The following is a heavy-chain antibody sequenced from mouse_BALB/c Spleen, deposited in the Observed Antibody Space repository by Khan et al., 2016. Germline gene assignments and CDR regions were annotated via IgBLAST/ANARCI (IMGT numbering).Heavy chain of an antibody. CDR2: INPNTGYT. J-gene: IGHJ3*01. Sequence: QVQLQQSGAELAKPGASVKMSCKASGYTFTDYWMHWVKQRPGQGLEWIGYINPNTGYTEYNQKFKDKATLTADKSSSTAYMQLSSLTSENSAVYYYARWSDYYGSSYGWFAYWGQGTLVTVSA. V-gene: IGHV1-7*01. CDR1: GYTFTDYW. CDR3: ARWSDYYGSSYGWFAY. D-gene: IGHD1-1*01.